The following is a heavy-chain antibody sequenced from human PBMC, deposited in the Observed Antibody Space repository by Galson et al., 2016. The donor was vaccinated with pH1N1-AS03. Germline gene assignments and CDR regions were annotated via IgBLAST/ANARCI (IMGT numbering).Heavy chain of an antibody. D-gene: IGHD1-26*01. CDR1: GYPFTSYW. V-gene: IGHV5-10-1*01. CDR2: IDPSDSYI. Sequence: QSGAEVKKPGESLRISCKGSGYPFTSYWINWVRQMPGKGLEWIGRIDPSDSYINYSPAFEGRVTISSDKSTTTAYLQWNDLKSADTAVYLCATGHYYSGLYRDAFDTWGQGTRVTVSS. CDR3: ATGHYYSGLYRDAFDT. J-gene: IGHJ3*02.